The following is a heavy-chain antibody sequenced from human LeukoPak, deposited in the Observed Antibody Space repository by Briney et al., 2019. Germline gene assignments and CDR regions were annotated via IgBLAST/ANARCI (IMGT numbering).Heavy chain of an antibody. J-gene: IGHJ6*03. V-gene: IGHV4-59*01. Sequence: SETLSLTCTVSGGSISRYYWSWIRQPPGKGLEWIGYIYYSGSTNYNPSLKSRVTMSVDTSKNQFSLKLSSVTAADTAVYYCARGPPMTTVTTYYYYYMDVWGKGTTVTVSS. CDR1: GGSISRYY. CDR3: ARGPPMTTVTTYYYYYMDV. CDR2: IYYSGST. D-gene: IGHD4-11*01.